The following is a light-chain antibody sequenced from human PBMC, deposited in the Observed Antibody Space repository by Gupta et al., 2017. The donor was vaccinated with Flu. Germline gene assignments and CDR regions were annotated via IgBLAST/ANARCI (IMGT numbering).Light chain of an antibody. CDR2: PAS. V-gene: IGKV1-39*01. CDR1: QKISSY. J-gene: IGKJ4*01. CDR3: RQGYTLPLT. Sequence: PSSLSASVGDRVTLTCRASQKISSYLNWYQQKPGKSPKFLIYPASRLQSGVPSRFSGSGSGTDFTLTISRRQPEDFATYYCRQGYTLPLTFGGGTKVEIK.